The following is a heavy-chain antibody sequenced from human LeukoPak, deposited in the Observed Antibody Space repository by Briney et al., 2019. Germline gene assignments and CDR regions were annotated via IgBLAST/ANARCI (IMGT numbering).Heavy chain of an antibody. CDR1: GFTFSHAW. CDR3: ATDKRPTQQWRGGDWFDP. CDR2: MKSKSDGGTT. D-gene: IGHD1-1*01. Sequence: KPGGSLRLSCAASGFTFSHAWMSWLRQAPGKGLEWVGRMKSKSDGGTTDYAAPVTGRFTISRDDSKNTLYLQMNSLKTEDTAVYYCATDKRPTQQWRGGDWFDPWGRGTLVTVSS. V-gene: IGHV3-15*01. J-gene: IGHJ5*02.